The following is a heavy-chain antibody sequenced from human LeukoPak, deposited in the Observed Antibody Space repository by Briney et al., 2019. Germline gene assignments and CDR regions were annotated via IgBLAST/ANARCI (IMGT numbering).Heavy chain of an antibody. D-gene: IGHD3-16*02. CDR2: INHSGST. Sequence: SETLSLTCAVYGGSFSGYYWSWIRQPPGKGLEWIGEINHSGSTNYNPSLKSRVTISVDTSKNQFSLKLSSVTAADTAVYYCARPATGGYRYYYYYMDVWGKGTTVTVSS. CDR1: GGSFSGYY. V-gene: IGHV4-34*01. CDR3: ARPATGGYRYYYYYMDV. J-gene: IGHJ6*03.